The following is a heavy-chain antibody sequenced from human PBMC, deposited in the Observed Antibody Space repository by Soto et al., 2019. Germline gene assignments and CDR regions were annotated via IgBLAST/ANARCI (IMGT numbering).Heavy chain of an antibody. D-gene: IGHD3-3*01. V-gene: IGHV3-30*18. CDR2: ISYDGSNK. J-gene: IGHJ4*02. Sequence: QVQLVESGGGVVQPGRSLRLSCAASGFTFSSYGMHWVRQAPGKGLEWVAVISYDGSNKYYADSVKGRFTISRDNSKNTLYLQMNSLGAEDTAVYYCAKVSRSDFWSGYYFDYWGQGTLVTVSS. CDR3: AKVSRSDFWSGYYFDY. CDR1: GFTFSSYG.